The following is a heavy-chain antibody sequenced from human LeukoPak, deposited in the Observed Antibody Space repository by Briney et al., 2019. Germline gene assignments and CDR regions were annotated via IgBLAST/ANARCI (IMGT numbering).Heavy chain of an antibody. CDR2: INHSGST. Sequence: SETLSLTCAVYGGSFSDYYWSWIRQPPGKGLEWIGEINHSGSTNYNPSLESRVTISVDTSKTQLSLKLTSVTAADTAMYYCARGLGGGNSIYFDYWGQGTLVTVSS. J-gene: IGHJ4*02. CDR1: GGSFSDYY. V-gene: IGHV4-34*01. CDR3: ARGLGGGNSIYFDY. D-gene: IGHD4-23*01.